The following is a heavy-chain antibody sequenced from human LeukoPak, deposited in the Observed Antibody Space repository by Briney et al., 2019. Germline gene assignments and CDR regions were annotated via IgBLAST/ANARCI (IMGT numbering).Heavy chain of an antibody. Sequence: GGSLRLSCAASGFTLSTNYMNWVRHAPGKGLEWGSVIYSRGSTYYADSVKGRFTISRDNSKNTLYLQMNSLRAEDTAVYYCARDGGYGGNPNDAFDMWGQGTMVTVSS. J-gene: IGHJ3*02. CDR3: ARDGGYGGNPNDAFDM. V-gene: IGHV3-53*01. CDR1: GFTLSTNY. D-gene: IGHD4-23*01. CDR2: IYSRGST.